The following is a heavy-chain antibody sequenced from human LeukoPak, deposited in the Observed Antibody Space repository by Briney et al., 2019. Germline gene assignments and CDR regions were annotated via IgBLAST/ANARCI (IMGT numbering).Heavy chain of an antibody. CDR3: ARERDTDYYDSTRAFDY. J-gene: IGHJ4*02. D-gene: IGHD3-22*01. CDR2: ISSSSSYI. CDR1: GFTFSSYS. Sequence: PGGSLRLSCAASGFTFSSYSMSWVRQAPGKGLEWVSSISSSSSYIYYADSVKGRFTISRDNAKNSLYLQMNSLRAEDTAVYYCARERDTDYYDSTRAFDYWGQGTLVTVSS. V-gene: IGHV3-21*01.